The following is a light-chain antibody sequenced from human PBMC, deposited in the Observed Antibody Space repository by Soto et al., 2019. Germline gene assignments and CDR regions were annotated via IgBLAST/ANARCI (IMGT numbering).Light chain of an antibody. V-gene: IGLV2-8*01. CDR3: SSYGGSNNFVV. J-gene: IGLJ2*01. CDR1: SSDIGGNNF. CDR2: DVI. Sequence: QSALTQPPSASGSPGQSVTISCTATSSDIGGNNFVSWYQHHPGKAPKLMLYDVIKRPSGVPARFSGSKSGNTASLTVSGLQAEDEADYYCSSYGGSNNFVVFGGGTKLTVL.